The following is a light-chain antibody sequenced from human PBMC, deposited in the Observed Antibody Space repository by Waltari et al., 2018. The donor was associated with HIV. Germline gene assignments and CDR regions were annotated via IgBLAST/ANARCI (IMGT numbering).Light chain of an antibody. CDR2: DVN. CDR1: SSDVGGYNY. CDR3: SSYTSSSIVI. J-gene: IGLJ2*01. V-gene: IGLV2-14*03. Sequence: HSALTKPASVSGSPGQSITIPCTGTSSDVGGYNYVSWYLLHPGEVPKLMIFDVNNRPSGVSNRFSGSKSGNTASLTISGLQVEDEADYYCSSYTSSSIVIFGGVTKVTVL.